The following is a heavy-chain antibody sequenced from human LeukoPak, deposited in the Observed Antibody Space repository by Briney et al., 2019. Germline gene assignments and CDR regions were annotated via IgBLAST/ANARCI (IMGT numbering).Heavy chain of an antibody. V-gene: IGHV3-7*03. D-gene: IGHD2-15*01. CDR3: ARGGRWYFDF. Sequence: PGGSLRLSCADSGFTFSGYWMSWVRQAPGKGLECVANIKEDGSEKHYVDSVKSRFTISRDNAMNSLYLQINSLRVEDTAVYYCARGGRWYFDFWGQGTLVTVSS. CDR1: GFTFSGYW. CDR2: IKEDGSEK. J-gene: IGHJ4*02.